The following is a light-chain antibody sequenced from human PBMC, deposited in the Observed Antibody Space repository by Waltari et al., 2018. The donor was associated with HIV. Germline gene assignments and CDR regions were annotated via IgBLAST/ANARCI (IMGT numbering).Light chain of an antibody. Sequence: QSVLSQSPSISGTPGQRVSISCSGSSSNIGGKYVSWYQQVPGTTPKLLLFWNTQRPSGVSARFSGSVSGTSASLAISGLRSEDEADYYCAVWDVSLSAQVFGGGTTLTVL. J-gene: IGLJ3*02. CDR1: SSNIGGKY. CDR2: WNT. V-gene: IGLV1-47*01. CDR3: AVWDVSLSAQV.